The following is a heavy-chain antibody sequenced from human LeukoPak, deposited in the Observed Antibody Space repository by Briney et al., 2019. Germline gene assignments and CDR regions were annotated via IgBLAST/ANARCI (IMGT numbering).Heavy chain of an antibody. D-gene: IGHD3-3*01. J-gene: IGHJ4*02. V-gene: IGHV4-39*01. CDR1: GGSVSSSSYY. CDR3: ARQTFADYDFWSGYYPTYTYFDY. CDR2: IYYSGST. Sequence: SETLSLTCTVSGGSVSSSSYYWGWIRQPPGKGLEWIGSIYYSGSTYYNPSLKSRVPISVDTSKNQFSLKLSSVTAADTAVYYCARQTFADYDFWSGYYPTYTYFDYWGQGTLVTVSS.